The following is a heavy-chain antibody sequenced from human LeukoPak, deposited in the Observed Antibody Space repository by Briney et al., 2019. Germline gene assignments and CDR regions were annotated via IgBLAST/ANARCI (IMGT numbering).Heavy chain of an antibody. CDR1: GYTFTGYY. D-gene: IGHD4-17*01. J-gene: IGHJ4*02. CDR2: INPNSGGT. V-gene: IGHV1-2*02. CDR3: ARGLTVTPIDY. Sequence: ASVKVSCKASGYTFTGYYIHWVRQAPGQGLEWMGWINPNSGGTNYAQNFQGRVTMTRDTSISTAYMELSRLKPDDTAVYYCARGLTVTPIDYWGQGTLVTVSS.